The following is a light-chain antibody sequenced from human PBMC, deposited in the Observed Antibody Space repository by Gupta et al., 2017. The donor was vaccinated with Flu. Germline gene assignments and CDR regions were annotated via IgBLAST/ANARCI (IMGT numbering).Light chain of an antibody. CDR1: SPNIGKNT. J-gene: IGLJ3*02. V-gene: IGLV1-44*01. CDR2: SNH. Sequence: SSPNIGKNTVHWYQQLPGTAPKLLIYSNHQRPSGVPDRFSGSKSGTSASLAISGLQSEDEADYYCAAWDDTLNGVMFGGGTKLTVL. CDR3: AAWDDTLNGVM.